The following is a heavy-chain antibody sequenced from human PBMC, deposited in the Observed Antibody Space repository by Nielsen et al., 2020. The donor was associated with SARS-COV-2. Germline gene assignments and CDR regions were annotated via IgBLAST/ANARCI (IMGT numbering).Heavy chain of an antibody. V-gene: IGHV3-NL1*01. CDR2: ISWNSGSI. Sequence: GGSLRLSCAASGFTFSSYAMHWVRQAPGKGLEWVSGISWNSGSIGYADSVKGRFTISRDNSKNTLYLQMNSLRAEDTAVYYCARELVYYGMDVWGQGTTVTVSS. J-gene: IGHJ6*02. CDR1: GFTFSSYA. CDR3: ARELVYYGMDV.